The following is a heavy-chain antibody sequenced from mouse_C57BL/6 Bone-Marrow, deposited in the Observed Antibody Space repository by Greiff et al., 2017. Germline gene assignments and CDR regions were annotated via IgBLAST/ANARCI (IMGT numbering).Heavy chain of an antibody. V-gene: IGHV1-76*01. CDR3: ARSGLRQGYYAMDY. D-gene: IGHD2-4*01. Sequence: VQLQQSGAELVRPGASVKLSCKASGYTFTDYYINWVKQRPGQGLEWIARIYPGSGNTYYNEKFKGKATLTAEKSSSTAYMQLSSLTSEDSAVYCCARSGLRQGYYAMDYWGQGTSVTVSS. CDR1: GYTFTDYY. CDR2: IYPGSGNT. J-gene: IGHJ4*01.